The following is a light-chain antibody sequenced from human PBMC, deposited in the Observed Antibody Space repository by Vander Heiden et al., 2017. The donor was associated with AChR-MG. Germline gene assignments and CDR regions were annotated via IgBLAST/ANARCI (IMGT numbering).Light chain of an antibody. J-gene: IGKJ2*01. Sequence: DVVLTQTPVSLSVTPGQPASVSCKSSQSLVRSDGKTYLYWYVQKPGQSPQLLIYEVSNRFTGVPERFGGGGSGTDFTLRISRVEPDDVGVYYCMQSDQFPYSFGQGTNLEIK. CDR1: QSLVRSDGKTY. CDR3: MQSDQFPYS. CDR2: EVS. V-gene: IGKV2D-29*02.